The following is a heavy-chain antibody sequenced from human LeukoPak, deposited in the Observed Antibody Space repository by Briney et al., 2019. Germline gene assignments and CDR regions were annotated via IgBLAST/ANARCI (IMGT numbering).Heavy chain of an antibody. CDR2: MNPNSGNT. D-gene: IGHD1-1*01. V-gene: IGHV1-8*01. Sequence: ASVKVSCKASGYTFTSYDINWVRQATGQGLEWMGWMNPNSGNTGYAQKFQGRVTMTRDTSTSTVYMELSSLRSEDTAVYYCARDLEERREFDYWGQGTLVTVSS. J-gene: IGHJ4*02. CDR3: ARDLEERREFDY. CDR1: GYTFTSYD.